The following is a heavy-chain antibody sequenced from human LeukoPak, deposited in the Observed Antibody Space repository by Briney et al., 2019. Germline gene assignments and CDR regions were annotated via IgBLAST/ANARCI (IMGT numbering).Heavy chain of an antibody. D-gene: IGHD5-24*01. V-gene: IGHV3-21*01. Sequence: GGSLRLSCAASGFTFSSYSMNWVRQAPGKGLEWVSSISSSSSYIYYADSVKGRFTISRDNAKNSLYLQMNSLRAEDTAVYYCARTRDGYNTNWFDPWGQGTLATVSS. J-gene: IGHJ5*02. CDR1: GFTFSSYS. CDR2: ISSSSSYI. CDR3: ARTRDGYNTNWFDP.